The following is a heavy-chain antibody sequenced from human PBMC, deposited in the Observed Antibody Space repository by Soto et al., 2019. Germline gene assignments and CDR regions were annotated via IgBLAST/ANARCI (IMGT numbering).Heavy chain of an antibody. J-gene: IGHJ4*02. CDR1: GYTFTSFH. V-gene: IGHV1-3*01. D-gene: IGHD1-20*01. CDR3: ARDLGASDNWNHGPDD. Sequence: ASAKVSCQASGYTFTSFHISWVRQAPGQGLEWMGWINAGNGNTKYSQKFQGRVTITRDTSASTAYMELSSLRSEDTAVYYCARDLGASDNWNHGPDDWGQGTLLTVCS. CDR2: INAGNGNT.